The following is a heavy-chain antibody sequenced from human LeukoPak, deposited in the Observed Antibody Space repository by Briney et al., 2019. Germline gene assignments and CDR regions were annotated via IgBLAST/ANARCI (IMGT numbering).Heavy chain of an antibody. CDR2: IYPGDSDT. CDR3: ARLAYSSGWYSHYYMDV. Sequence: GESLKISCKGSGYSFTSYWIGWVRQMPGKGLEWMGIIYPGDSDTRYSPSFQGQVTISADKSISTAYLQWSSLKASDTAMYYCARLAYSSGWYSHYYMDVWGKGTTVTVSS. CDR1: GYSFTSYW. D-gene: IGHD6-19*01. V-gene: IGHV5-51*01. J-gene: IGHJ6*03.